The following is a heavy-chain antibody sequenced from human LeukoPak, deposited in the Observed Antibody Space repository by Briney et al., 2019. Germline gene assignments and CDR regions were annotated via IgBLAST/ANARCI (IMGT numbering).Heavy chain of an antibody. Sequence: GGSLRLSCAASGFTFSSYAMSWVRQAPGKGLEWVSAISGSDGSTYYADSVKGRFTISRDNSKNTLYLQMNSLRAEDTAVYYCAVVPAAILGYYYYGMDVWGQGTTVTVSS. CDR3: AVVPAAILGYYYYGMDV. CDR1: GFTFSSYA. CDR2: ISGSDGST. V-gene: IGHV3-23*01. J-gene: IGHJ6*02. D-gene: IGHD2-2*02.